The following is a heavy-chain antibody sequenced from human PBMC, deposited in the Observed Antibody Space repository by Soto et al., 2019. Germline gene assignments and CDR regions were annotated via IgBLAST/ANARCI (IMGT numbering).Heavy chain of an antibody. V-gene: IGHV3-23*01. CDR2: ISGSGDAT. Sequence: LRLSCAASGFTFSSYAMSWVRQAPGKGLEWVSAISGSGDATYYADSVKGRFTTSRDNSKNTLYVQMNSLRAEDTAVYYCAKDRQSYYYGSGRSQGAFDYWGQGTLVTVSS. CDR1: GFTFSSYA. D-gene: IGHD3-10*01. CDR3: AKDRQSYYYGSGRSQGAFDY. J-gene: IGHJ4*02.